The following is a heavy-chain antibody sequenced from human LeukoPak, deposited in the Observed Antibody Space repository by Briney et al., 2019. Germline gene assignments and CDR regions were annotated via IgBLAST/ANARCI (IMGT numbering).Heavy chain of an antibody. V-gene: IGHV3-11*01. CDR2: ISSSGSII. Sequence: SEGSLRLSCAASGFTFSDYYMSWNRQAPGKGLEWVSYISSSGSIIYYTDSVKGRFTISRDNAKNSLYLQMNSLRAEDTAVYYCARAPVAYSYGTGAFDMWGQGTMVIVSS. CDR1: GFTFSDYY. D-gene: IGHD5-18*01. CDR3: ARAPVAYSYGTGAFDM. J-gene: IGHJ3*02.